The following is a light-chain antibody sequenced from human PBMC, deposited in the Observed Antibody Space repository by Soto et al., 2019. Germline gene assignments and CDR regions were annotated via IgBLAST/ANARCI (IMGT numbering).Light chain of an antibody. CDR1: QGIRND. CDR3: LQDYSYPLT. V-gene: IGKV1-6*01. J-gene: IGKJ4*01. CDR2: AAS. Sequence: AIQMTQSPSSLSASVGDRITITCRASQGIRNDLSWYQQKSGKAPKLLIFAASSLQSGVPSRFSGSGSGTDFTLTISSLQTEDFATYYCLQDYSYPLTFGGGTKVEIK.